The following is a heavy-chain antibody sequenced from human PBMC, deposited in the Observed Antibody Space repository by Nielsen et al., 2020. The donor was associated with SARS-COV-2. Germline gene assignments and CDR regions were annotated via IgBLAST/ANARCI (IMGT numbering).Heavy chain of an antibody. J-gene: IGHJ4*02. CDR3: ARHVRAVAVTGY. CDR2: FYYSGST. V-gene: IGHV4-39*01. CDR1: GDSISRTSYY. Sequence: SETLSLTCTVSGDSISRTSYYWGWIRQPPGKGLEWIGSFYYSGSTDYNPSLNSRVTISVDTSKNQFSLNLSSVTAADTAVYYCARHVRAVAVTGYWGQGTLVTVSS. D-gene: IGHD6-19*01.